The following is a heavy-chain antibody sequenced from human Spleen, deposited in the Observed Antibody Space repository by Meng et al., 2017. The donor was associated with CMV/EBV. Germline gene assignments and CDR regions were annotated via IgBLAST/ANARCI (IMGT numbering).Heavy chain of an antibody. V-gene: IGHV1-69*10. D-gene: IGHD3-3*01. CDR1: GGTFGNYA. Sequence: SVKVSCKASGGTFGNYAISWVRQAPGQGLEWMGGIIPVLPMTNYTQKFQGRLIITVDSSTTTAFLELSSLRSEDTAMYYCARVGDYDFWNNYARGAFDIWGQGTMVTVSS. CDR3: ARVGDYDFWNNYARGAFDI. CDR2: IIPVLPMT. J-gene: IGHJ3*02.